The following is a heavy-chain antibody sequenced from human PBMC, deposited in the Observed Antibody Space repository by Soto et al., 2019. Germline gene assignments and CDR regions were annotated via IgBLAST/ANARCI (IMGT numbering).Heavy chain of an antibody. V-gene: IGHV4-59*08. CDR3: ASQYYGSGSYPH. D-gene: IGHD3-10*01. Sequence: SETLSLTCSVSGDSLGSYFWTWIRQSPGKRLEWIGYIHYGGTTYYNPSLQSRLTISLDTSKNQFSLNLTSVTAADTAVYYCASQYYGSGSYPHWGQGMLVTVSS. J-gene: IGHJ4*02. CDR2: IHYGGTT. CDR1: GDSLGSYF.